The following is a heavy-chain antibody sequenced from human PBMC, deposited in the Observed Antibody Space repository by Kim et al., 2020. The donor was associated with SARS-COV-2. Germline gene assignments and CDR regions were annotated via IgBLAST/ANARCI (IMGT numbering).Heavy chain of an antibody. CDR3: ARERSSSDAFDI. CDR2: IGTAGDT. V-gene: IGHV3-13*04. CDR1: GFTFSTYA. Sequence: GGSLRLSCAASGFTFSTYALHWVRQPTGKGLEWVSGIGTAGDTYYPGSVKGRFTISRENVKNSLYLQMNSLRAGDTAVYYCARERSSSDAFDIWGLGTMVTVSS. J-gene: IGHJ3*02.